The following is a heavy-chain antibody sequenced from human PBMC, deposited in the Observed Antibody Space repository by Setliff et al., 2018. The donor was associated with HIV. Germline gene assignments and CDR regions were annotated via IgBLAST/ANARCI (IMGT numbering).Heavy chain of an antibody. CDR3: AKGGRGDYYGMDV. J-gene: IGHJ6*02. Sequence: PGGSLRLSCAVSGFPFSTFSMSWVRQAPGKGLEWVSAISGSGGSTYYADSVKGRFTISRDNSKNTLDLQMNSLRAEDTAVYYCAKGGRGDYYGMDVWGQGTTVTVSS. CDR2: ISGSGGST. V-gene: IGHV3-23*01. D-gene: IGHD3-10*01. CDR1: GFPFSTFS.